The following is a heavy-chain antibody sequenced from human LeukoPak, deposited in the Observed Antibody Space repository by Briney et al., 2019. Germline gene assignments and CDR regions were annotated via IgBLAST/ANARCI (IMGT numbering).Heavy chain of an antibody. CDR3: ARYSSSWSHLDY. D-gene: IGHD6-13*01. CDR2: ISSSGSTI. CDR1: GFTFSDYY. V-gene: IGHV3-11*01. J-gene: IGHJ4*02. Sequence: PGGSLRLSCAASGFTFSDYYMSWIRQAPGKGLGWVSYISSSGSTIYYADSVKGRFTISRDNAKNSLYLQMNSLRAEDTAVYYCARYSSSWSHLDYWGQGTLVTVSS.